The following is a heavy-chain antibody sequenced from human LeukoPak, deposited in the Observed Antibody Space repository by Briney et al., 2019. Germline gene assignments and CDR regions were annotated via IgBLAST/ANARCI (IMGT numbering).Heavy chain of an antibody. CDR2: IRYDGSKI. CDR1: GFTLRNYA. J-gene: IGHJ4*02. V-gene: IGHV3-30*02. Sequence: GGPLRLSCAASGFTLRNYAMHWVRQAPGKGLEWVAFIRYDGSKICYADSVKGRFTISRDNSKNTLYLQMGSLRPEDTAVYYCAKDYQLPYGGFDQWGQGALVTVSS. D-gene: IGHD2-2*01. CDR3: AKDYQLPYGGFDQ.